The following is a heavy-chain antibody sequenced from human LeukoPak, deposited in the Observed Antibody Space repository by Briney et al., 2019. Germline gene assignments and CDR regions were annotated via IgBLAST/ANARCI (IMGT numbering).Heavy chain of an antibody. Sequence: GGSLRLSCAASGFTFSSYGMSWVRQAPGKGLEWVSVIYSGGSTYYADSVKGRFAISRDNSKNTLYLQMNSLRAEDTAVYYCARLSGYYSWYFDYWGQGTLVTVSS. D-gene: IGHD3-22*01. V-gene: IGHV3-53*01. CDR2: IYSGGST. CDR3: ARLSGYYSWYFDY. J-gene: IGHJ4*02. CDR1: GFTFSSYG.